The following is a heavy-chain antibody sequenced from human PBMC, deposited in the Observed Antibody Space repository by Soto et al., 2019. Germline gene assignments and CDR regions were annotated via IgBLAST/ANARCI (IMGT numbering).Heavy chain of an antibody. CDR1: GFTFSSYG. J-gene: IGHJ6*03. Sequence: QVQLVESGGGVVQPGRSLRLSCAASGFTFSSYGMHWVRQAPGKGLEWVAVIWYGGSNKYYADSVKGRFTISRDNSKNRLYLQMKSRRAEETAVYYCARNAGCSSTSCYVRYDMDVWGKGTTVTVSS. D-gene: IGHD2-2*01. CDR2: IWYGGSNK. V-gene: IGHV3-33*01. CDR3: ARNAGCSSTSCYVRYDMDV.